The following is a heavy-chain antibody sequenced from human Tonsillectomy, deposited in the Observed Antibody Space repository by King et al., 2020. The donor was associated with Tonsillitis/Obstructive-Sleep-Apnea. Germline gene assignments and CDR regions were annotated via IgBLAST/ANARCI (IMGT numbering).Heavy chain of an antibody. J-gene: IGHJ6*02. V-gene: IGHV5-10-1*03. CDR3: ASPNNYDIYGMDV. CDR1: GYSFTSYW. Sequence: VQLVESAAEVKKPGESLRISCKGSGYSFTSYWINWVRQMPGKGLEWMGSIDPSDSYTNYSPSFQGHVTISADKSISTAYLQWSSLKASDTAMYYCASPNNYDIYGMDVWGQGTTVTVSS. CDR2: IDPSDSYT. D-gene: IGHD3-9*01.